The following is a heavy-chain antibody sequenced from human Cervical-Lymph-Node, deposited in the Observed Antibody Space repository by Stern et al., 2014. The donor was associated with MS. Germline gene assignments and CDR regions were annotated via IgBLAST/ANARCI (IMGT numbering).Heavy chain of an antibody. CDR1: AFTFSGFG. CDR2: IWYDGSNK. J-gene: IGHJ4*02. Sequence: VQLVESGGGVVQPGRSLRLSCAASAFTFSGFGMHWVRQAPGKGLDWVAVIWYDGSNKYYADSVKGRFTISRDNSKNTLYLQMNSLRAEDTAVYYCARGRGGDYGGNSGYFDYWGQGTLVTVSS. CDR3: ARGRGGDYGGNSGYFDY. D-gene: IGHD4-23*01. V-gene: IGHV3-33*01.